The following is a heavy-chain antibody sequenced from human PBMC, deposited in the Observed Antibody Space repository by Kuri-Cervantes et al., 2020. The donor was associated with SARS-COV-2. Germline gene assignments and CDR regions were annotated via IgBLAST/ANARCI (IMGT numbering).Heavy chain of an antibody. J-gene: IGHJ6*03. Sequence: GESLKISCAASGFTFSSYAMHWVRQAPGKGLEWVAVISYDGSNKYYADSVKGRFTISRDNSKNTLYLQMNSLRAEDTAVYYCARDFDDLYYYYYMDVWGKGNAVTVSS. CDR2: ISYDGSNK. V-gene: IGHV3-30-3*01. D-gene: IGHD3-3*01. CDR1: GFTFSSYA. CDR3: ARDFDDLYYYYYMDV.